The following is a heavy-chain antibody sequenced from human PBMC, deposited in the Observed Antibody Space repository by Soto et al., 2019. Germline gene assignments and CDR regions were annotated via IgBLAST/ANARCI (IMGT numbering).Heavy chain of an antibody. J-gene: IGHJ5*02. Sequence: QVQLQESGPGLVKPSETLSLTCTVSGGSISSYYWSWIRQPPGKGLEWIGYIYYSGSTNYNPSLKSRVTISVDTSKNQFSLKLSSVTAADTAVYYCAKVNDFWTGYYSTSWFDPWGQGTLVTVSS. V-gene: IGHV4-59*01. CDR1: GGSISSYY. CDR2: IYYSGST. D-gene: IGHD3-3*01. CDR3: AKVNDFWTGYYSTSWFDP.